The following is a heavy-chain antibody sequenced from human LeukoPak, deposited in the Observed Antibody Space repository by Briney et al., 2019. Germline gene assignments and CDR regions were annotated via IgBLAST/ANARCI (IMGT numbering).Heavy chain of an antibody. CDR3: TRDDADSAYADGDY. D-gene: IGHD5-12*01. CDR1: GYTFTSYY. Sequence: ASVTVSCKASGYTFTSYYMHWVRQAPGQGLEWMGRIIPLLGIANYAQKFQGRVTIIADKSTSTAYMDLSSLRSEDTAVYYCTRDDADSAYADGDYWGQGTLVTVSS. CDR2: IIPLLGIA. J-gene: IGHJ4*02. V-gene: IGHV1-69*04.